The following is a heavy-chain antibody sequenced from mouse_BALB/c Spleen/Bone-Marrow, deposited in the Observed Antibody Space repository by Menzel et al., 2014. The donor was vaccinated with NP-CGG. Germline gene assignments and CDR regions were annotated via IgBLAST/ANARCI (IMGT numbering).Heavy chain of an antibody. J-gene: IGHJ4*01. CDR1: GFTFSSYG. D-gene: IGHD2-1*01. CDR2: ISGGGSYT. CDR3: ARQNGNYGYYYAMDY. V-gene: IGHV5-9-2*01. Sequence: EVKLQESGGGLVKPGGSLKLSCAASGFTFSSYGMSWVRQTPEKRLEWVATISGGGSYTYYPDSVKGRFTISRDNAKNNLYLQMSSLRSEDTALYYCARQNGNYGYYYAMDYWGQGTSVTVSS.